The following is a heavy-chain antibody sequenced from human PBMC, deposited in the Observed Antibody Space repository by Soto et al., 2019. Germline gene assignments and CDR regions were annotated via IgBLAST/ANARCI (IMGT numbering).Heavy chain of an antibody. J-gene: IGHJ4*02. CDR1: GWAFSVFS. V-gene: IGHV4-34*01. CDR2: INHSGST. D-gene: IGHD5-18*01. Sequence: SEAMSPTYNHFGWAFSVFSWSRLRQPPGKGLEWIGEINHSGSTNYNPSLKSRVTISVDTSKNQFSLKLSSVSAADTAVYYCARGRYSYGYFDYWGQGTLVTVS. CDR3: ARGRYSYGYFDY.